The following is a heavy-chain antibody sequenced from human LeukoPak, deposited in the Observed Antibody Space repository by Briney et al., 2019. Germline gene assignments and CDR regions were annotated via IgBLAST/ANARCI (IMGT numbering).Heavy chain of an antibody. D-gene: IGHD6-13*01. CDR2: ISWGGGST. CDR3: AKDMGGSWSYFDY. V-gene: IGHV3-43*01. Sequence: PGGSLRLSCAASGFTFDDYTMHWVRQAPGKGLEWVSLISWGGGSTYYADSVKGRFTISRDNSKNSLYLQMNSLRTEDTALYYCAKDMGGSWSYFDYWGQGTLVTVSS. J-gene: IGHJ4*02. CDR1: GFTFDDYT.